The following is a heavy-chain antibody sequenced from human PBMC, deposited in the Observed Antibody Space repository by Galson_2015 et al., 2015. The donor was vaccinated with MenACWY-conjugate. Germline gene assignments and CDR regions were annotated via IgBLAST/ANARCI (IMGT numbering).Heavy chain of an antibody. CDR1: GFTFSSYA. CDR2: VTAGPITP. CDR3: ARALMGIAPTDAFDI. J-gene: IGHJ3*02. Sequence: SLRLSCAASGFTFSSYAVSWVRQAPGKGLEWVSAVTAGPITPYYIASVKGRFTISRDNSKNTSFLQMNSLRAEDTALYFCARALMGIAPTDAFDIWGPGTMVTVSS. D-gene: IGHD2-8*01. V-gene: IGHV3-23*01.